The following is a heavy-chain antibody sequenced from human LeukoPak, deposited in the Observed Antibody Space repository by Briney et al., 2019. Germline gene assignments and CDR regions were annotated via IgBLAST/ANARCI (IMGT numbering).Heavy chain of an antibody. V-gene: IGHV3-64*01. D-gene: IGHD6-6*01. Sequence: PGGSLRLSCAASGFTFSSYAMHWVRQAPGKGLEYVSAISSNGGSTYYANSVKGRFTISRDNSKNTPYLQMGSLRAEDMAVYYCARGGYSSSGSASTLFDYWGQGTLVTVSS. CDR1: GFTFSSYA. CDR2: ISSNGGST. J-gene: IGHJ4*02. CDR3: ARGGYSSSGSASTLFDY.